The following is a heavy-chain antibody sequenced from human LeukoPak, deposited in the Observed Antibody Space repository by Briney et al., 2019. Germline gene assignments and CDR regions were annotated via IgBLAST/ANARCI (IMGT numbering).Heavy chain of an antibody. CDR1: GGSISSSNW. V-gene: IGHV4-4*02. J-gene: IGHJ3*02. CDR2: IYHSGST. D-gene: IGHD3-10*01. Sequence: SETLSLTCAVSGGSISSSNWWSWVRQPPGKGLEWIGEIYHSGSTNYNPSLKSRVTISVDKSKNQFSLKLSSVTAADTAVYYCARDPPYYYGSGTQRNAFDIWGQGTMVTVSS. CDR3: ARDPPYYYGSGTQRNAFDI.